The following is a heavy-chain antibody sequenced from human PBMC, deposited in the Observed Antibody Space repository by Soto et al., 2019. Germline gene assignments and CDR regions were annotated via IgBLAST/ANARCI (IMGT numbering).Heavy chain of an antibody. J-gene: IGHJ4*02. CDR1: GLTFCSYA. V-gene: IGHV3-23*01. CDR2: ISGSGGST. Sequence: PGGSLRLSSAASGLTFCSYAMSWVRQAPGKGLEWVSAISGSGGSTYYADSVKGRFTISRDNSKNTLYLQMNSLRAEDTAVYYCAKDPEGGDGYNFFDYWGQGTLVTVSS. D-gene: IGHD5-12*01. CDR3: AKDPEGGDGYNFFDY.